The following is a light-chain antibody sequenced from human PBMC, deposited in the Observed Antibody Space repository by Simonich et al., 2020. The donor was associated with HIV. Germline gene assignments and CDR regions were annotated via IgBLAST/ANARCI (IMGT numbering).Light chain of an antibody. CDR3: QQYYTTPPT. CDR1: PSVLYSSNNKNY. J-gene: IGKJ1*01. V-gene: IGKV4-1*01. Sequence: DIVMTQSPDSLAVSLGERATINCKSSPSVLYSSNNKNYLAWYQQKPGQPPKLLIYWASTRESGVPDRFSGRGSGTDFTLTISSLQAEDVAVYYCQQYYTTPPTFGQGTKVEIK. CDR2: WAS.